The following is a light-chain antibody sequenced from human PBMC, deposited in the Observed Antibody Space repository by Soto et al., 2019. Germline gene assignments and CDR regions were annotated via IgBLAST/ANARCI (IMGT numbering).Light chain of an antibody. V-gene: IGLV2-8*01. J-gene: IGLJ1*01. CDR3: SSYAGSDSNYV. Sequence: QPVLTQPPSASGSPGQSVTISCTGTSSDVGGYNYVSWYQQHPGKAPKLMIYEVIKRPSGVPDRFSGSKSGNTASLTVSGLQADDEADYYCSSYAGSDSNYVFGTGTKLTVL. CDR2: EVI. CDR1: SSDVGGYNY.